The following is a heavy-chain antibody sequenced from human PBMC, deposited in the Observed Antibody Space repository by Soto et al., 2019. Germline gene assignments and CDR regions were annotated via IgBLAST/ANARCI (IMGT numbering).Heavy chain of an antibody. Sequence: SETLSLTCAVSSGSISSSNWWSWVRQPPGKGLEWIGEIYHSGSTNYNPSLKSRVTISVDKSKNQFSLKLSSVTAADTAVYYCARDRIAPNTPSKYYYYYMDVWGKGTTVTVSS. CDR1: SGSISSSNW. D-gene: IGHD2-15*01. V-gene: IGHV4-4*02. CDR3: ARDRIAPNTPSKYYYYYMDV. CDR2: IYHSGST. J-gene: IGHJ6*03.